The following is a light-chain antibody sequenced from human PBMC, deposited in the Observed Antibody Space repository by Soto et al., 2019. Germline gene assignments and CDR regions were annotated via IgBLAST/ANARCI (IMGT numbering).Light chain of an antibody. V-gene: IGKV1D-12*01. CDR2: AAS. CDR1: PDISNW. CDR3: QQADSVPLT. Sequence: DIQMTQSPASVSASVGDRVTLTCRASPDISNWLAWYQQKPGKAPKLLIYAASSLQTGVPSRFSGSGSGTDFTLTISSLQPEDFATYYCQQADSVPLTFGGGTKVEIK. J-gene: IGKJ4*01.